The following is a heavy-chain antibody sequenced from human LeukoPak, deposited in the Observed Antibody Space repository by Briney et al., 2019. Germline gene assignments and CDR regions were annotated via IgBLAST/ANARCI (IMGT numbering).Heavy chain of an antibody. Sequence: SETLSLTCAVYGGSFSGYYWSWIRQPPGKGLEWIGEINHSGSTNYNPSLKSRVAISVDTSKNQFSPKLSSVTAADTAVYYCARLPCSSTSCYMGYYYYYMDVWGKGTTVTVSS. CDR3: ARLPCSSTSCYMGYYYYYMDV. J-gene: IGHJ6*03. CDR2: INHSGST. V-gene: IGHV4-34*01. D-gene: IGHD2-2*02. CDR1: GGSFSGYY.